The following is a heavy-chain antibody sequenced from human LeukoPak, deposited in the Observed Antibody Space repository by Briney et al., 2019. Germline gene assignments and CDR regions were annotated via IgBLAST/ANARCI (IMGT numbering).Heavy chain of an antibody. Sequence: GGSLRLSCAASRFNFDDYGMSWVRQAPGKGLEWVSGINWNGGSTGYADSVKGRFTISRDNAKNSLYLQMNSLRAEDTALYYCARGATGTTFDLWGQGTLVTVSS. CDR2: INWNGGST. CDR1: RFNFDDYG. CDR3: ARGATGTTFDL. J-gene: IGHJ4*02. D-gene: IGHD1-1*01. V-gene: IGHV3-20*04.